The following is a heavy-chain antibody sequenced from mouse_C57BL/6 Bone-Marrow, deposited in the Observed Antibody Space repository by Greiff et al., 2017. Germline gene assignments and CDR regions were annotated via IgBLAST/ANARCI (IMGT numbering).Heavy chain of an antibody. D-gene: IGHD2-5*01. CDR1: GFTFSNYW. CDR3: TGSSAYYSKTYAMDD. J-gene: IGHJ4*01. Sequence: EVKLQESGGGLVQPGGSLKLSCVASGFTFSNYWMNWVRQSPEQGLEWVAQIRLKSDNYATHYAESVKGRFTISIDDSKSSVYLQMNNLRAEDTGIYYCTGSSAYYSKTYAMDDWGQGTSVTVSS. V-gene: IGHV6-3*01. CDR2: IRLKSDNYAT.